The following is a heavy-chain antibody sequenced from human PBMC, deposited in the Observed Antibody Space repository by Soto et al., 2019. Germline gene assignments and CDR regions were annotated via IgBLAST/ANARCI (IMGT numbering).Heavy chain of an antibody. V-gene: IGHV1-18*04. CDR1: GYAFSNYG. D-gene: IGHD5-12*01. Sequence: QIQLVQSGAEVKKPGASVRVSCKASGYAFSNYGISWIPQAPGLGLEWMGWISPYNGNTDYAQSLQGRVTMTTDTSTNTAYMELRSLTSDDTAVYYCATSYDSGFDPWGQGTLVTVSS. J-gene: IGHJ5*02. CDR2: ISPYNGNT. CDR3: ATSYDSGFDP.